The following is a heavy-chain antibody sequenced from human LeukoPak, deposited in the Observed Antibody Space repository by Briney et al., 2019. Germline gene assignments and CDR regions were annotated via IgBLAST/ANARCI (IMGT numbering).Heavy chain of an antibody. CDR2: VYYSGTT. J-gene: IGHJ4*02. CDR1: GGSISLSYYY. Sequence: SETLSLTCSVSGGSISLSYYYWGWIRQPPGKALEWIGSVYYSGTTSYNPSLKSRVTISVDMSKNHFSLRLSSVTAADTAVYYCARDQGTIILGYFDYWGQGTLVTVSS. V-gene: IGHV4-39*07. CDR3: ARDQGTIILGYFDY. D-gene: IGHD3-22*01.